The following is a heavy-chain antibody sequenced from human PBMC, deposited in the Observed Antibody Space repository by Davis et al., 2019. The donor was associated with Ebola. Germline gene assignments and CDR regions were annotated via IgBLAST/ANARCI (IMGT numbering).Heavy chain of an antibody. D-gene: IGHD4-23*01. CDR2: IKQDGSEK. Sequence: GESLKISCTASGYTFTNYWMSWIRQAPGKGLEWLANIKQDGSEKKYVDSVEGRFTISRDNAKSSLYLYLNSLRADDTAVYYCTRNLNYGGNAIFDYWGQGIPVTVSS. J-gene: IGHJ4*02. V-gene: IGHV3-7*03. CDR1: GYTFTNYW. CDR3: TRNLNYGGNAIFDY.